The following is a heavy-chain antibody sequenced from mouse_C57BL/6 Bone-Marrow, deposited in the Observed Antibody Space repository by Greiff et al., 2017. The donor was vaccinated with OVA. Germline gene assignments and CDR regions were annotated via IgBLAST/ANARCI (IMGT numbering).Heavy chain of an antibody. J-gene: IGHJ3*01. CDR2: ISSGGSYT. V-gene: IGHV5-6*02. CDR1: GFTFSSYG. Sequence: EVKLVESGGDLVKPGGSLKLSCAASGFTFSSYGMSWVRQTPDKRLEWVATISSGGSYTYYPDSVKGRFTISRDNAKNTLYLQMSSLKSEDTAMYYCARRRITTVVAKFAYWGQGTLVTVSA. D-gene: IGHD1-1*01. CDR3: ARRRITTVVAKFAY.